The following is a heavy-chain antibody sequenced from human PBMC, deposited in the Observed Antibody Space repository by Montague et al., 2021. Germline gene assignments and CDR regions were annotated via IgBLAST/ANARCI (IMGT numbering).Heavy chain of an antibody. CDR1: GFTFSSYA. D-gene: IGHD2-15*01. CDR3: AKEEEYCCGDSCYIDY. CDR2: ISGSGGST. V-gene: IGHV3-23*01. J-gene: IGHJ4*02. Sequence: SLRLSCAASGFTFSSYAMSWVRQAPGKGLEWVSAISGSGGSTYYADSVKGRFTISRDNSKNTLYLQMNSLRAEDTAVYSCAKEEEYCCGDSCYIDYWGQGTLVTVSS.